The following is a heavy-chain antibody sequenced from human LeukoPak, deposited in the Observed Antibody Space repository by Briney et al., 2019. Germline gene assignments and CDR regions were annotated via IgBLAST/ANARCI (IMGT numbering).Heavy chain of an antibody. CDR3: ARGIAAAGYYFDY. V-gene: IGHV4-39*01. D-gene: IGHD6-13*01. Sequence: SETLSLTCTVSGGSISSSSYYWGWIRQPPGKGLEWIGSIYYSGSTYYNPSLKSRVTISVDTSKNQFSLKLSSVTAADTALYYCARGIAAAGYYFDYWGQGTLVTVSS. CDR2: IYYSGST. J-gene: IGHJ4*02. CDR1: GGSISSSSYY.